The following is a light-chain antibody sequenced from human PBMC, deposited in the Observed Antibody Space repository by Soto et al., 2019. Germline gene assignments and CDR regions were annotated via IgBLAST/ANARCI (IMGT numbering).Light chain of an antibody. V-gene: IGLV2-23*01. CDR3: CSYAGSSTWV. CDR2: EGS. J-gene: IGLJ2*01. Sequence: QSALTQPASVSGSPGQSITISCTGFGSYNLVSWYEHHPGKAPKLMIYEGSKRPSGVSNRFSGSKSGNTASLTISGLQAEDEADYYCCSYAGSSTWVFGGGTQLTVL. CDR1: FGSYNL.